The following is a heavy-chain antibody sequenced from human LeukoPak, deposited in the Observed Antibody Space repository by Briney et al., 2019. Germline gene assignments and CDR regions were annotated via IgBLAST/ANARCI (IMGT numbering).Heavy chain of an antibody. Sequence: PSETLSLTCTVSGGSISSYYWSWIRQPPGKGLEWIGYIYYSGSTNYNPSLKSRVTISVDTSKDQFSLKLSSVTAADTAVYYCARTTANQLLVDYWDQGTMVTVSS. V-gene: IGHV4-59*01. CDR3: ARTTANQLLVDY. D-gene: IGHD2-2*01. J-gene: IGHJ4*02. CDR1: GGSISSYY. CDR2: IYYSGST.